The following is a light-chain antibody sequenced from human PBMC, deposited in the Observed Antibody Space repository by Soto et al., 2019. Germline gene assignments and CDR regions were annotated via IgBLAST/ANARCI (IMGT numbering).Light chain of an antibody. J-gene: IGLJ1*01. CDR3: ATWDDRLNGHV. V-gene: IGLV1-36*01. CDR1: SSNIGNNA. CDR2: YDD. Sequence: NQVASGSEADREGVTITCSGSSSNIGNNAVNWYQQLPGKAPKLLIYYDDLLPSGVSDRFSGSKSGTSASLAISGLQSEDEADYYCATWDDRLNGHVFGTGTKVTVL.